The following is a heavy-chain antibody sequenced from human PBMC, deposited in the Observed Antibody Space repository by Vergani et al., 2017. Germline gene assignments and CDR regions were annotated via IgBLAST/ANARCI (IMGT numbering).Heavy chain of an antibody. Sequence: QVQLVESGGGVVQPGRSLRLSCAASGFTFSSYGMHWVRQAPGKGLEWVAVISYDGSNKYYADTVKGRFTISRDNSKNTLYLQMNSLRSEDTAVYYCARGPPLFSSGWYPSQGPVDYWGQGTLVTVSS. CDR3: ARGPPLFSSGWYPSQGPVDY. CDR1: GFTFSSYG. D-gene: IGHD6-19*01. J-gene: IGHJ4*02. CDR2: ISYDGSNK. V-gene: IGHV3-30*03.